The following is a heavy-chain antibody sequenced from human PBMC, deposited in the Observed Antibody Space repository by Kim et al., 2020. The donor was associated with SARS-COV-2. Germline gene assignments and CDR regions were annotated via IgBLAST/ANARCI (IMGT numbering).Heavy chain of an antibody. CDR1: GFTFSSYA. D-gene: IGHD2-2*01. V-gene: IGHV3-30-3*01. J-gene: IGHJ4*02. CDR2: ISYDGSNK. CDR3: ARSKADIVVVPAAMNY. Sequence: GGSLRLSCAASGFTFSSYAMHWVRQAPGKGLEWVAVISYDGSNKYYADSVKGRFTISRDNSKNTLYLQMNSLRAEDTAVYYCARSKADIVVVPAAMNYWGQGTLVTVSS.